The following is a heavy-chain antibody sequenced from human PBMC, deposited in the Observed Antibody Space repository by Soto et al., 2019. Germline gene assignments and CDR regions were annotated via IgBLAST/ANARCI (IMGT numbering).Heavy chain of an antibody. Sequence: GGALRLSCAASGFTFRRYWMSWVRQVPGKGLDWVAAIKPDGSERDYADSVKGRFTISRDNAKNSLYLQMNDLRADDTAVYYCAREYSWGQGTPVTVSS. CDR1: GFTFRRYW. CDR2: IKPDGSER. V-gene: IGHV3-7*05. J-gene: IGHJ4*02. CDR3: AREYS.